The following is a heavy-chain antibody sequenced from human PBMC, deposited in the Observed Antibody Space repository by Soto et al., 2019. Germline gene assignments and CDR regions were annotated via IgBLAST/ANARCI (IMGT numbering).Heavy chain of an antibody. D-gene: IGHD2-21*01. Sequence: PSETLSLTCAVYGGSFSGYYWSWIRQPPGKGLEWNGEINHSGSTNYNPSIKSRVTISVDTSKNQFSLKLSSVTAADTAVSYWETEYVANSGSFDHWGQGTLVTVSS. CDR1: GGSFSGYY. V-gene: IGHV4-34*01. CDR3: ETEYVANSGSFDH. J-gene: IGHJ4*02. CDR2: INHSGST.